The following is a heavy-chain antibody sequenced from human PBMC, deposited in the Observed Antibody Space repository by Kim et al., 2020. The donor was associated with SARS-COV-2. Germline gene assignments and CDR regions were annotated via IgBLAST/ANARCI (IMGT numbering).Heavy chain of an antibody. J-gene: IGHJ4*02. D-gene: IGHD1-26*01. CDR3: TTVSKSGASLPDY. V-gene: IGHV3-15*01. Sequence: YAAPVKGRFTISRDDSKSTVDLLMNSLKAEDTGMYYCTTVSKSGASLPDYWGQGTLVTVSS.